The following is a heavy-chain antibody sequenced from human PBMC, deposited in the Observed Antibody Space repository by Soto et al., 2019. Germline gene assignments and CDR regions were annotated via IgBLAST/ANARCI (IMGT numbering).Heavy chain of an antibody. CDR2: IVVGSGYT. Sequence: QRQLGQSGPEVKKPGTSVKVACRAGGFTFGTSAIQWVRLARGQSLEWIGWIVVGSGYTDYAQTFQGRVAITRDMSTSTTYMELSRLRSGDTAVYYCAADLAPTDPYKWVDPWGQGSLVTASS. D-gene: IGHD6-13*01. CDR1: GFTFGTSA. V-gene: IGHV1-58*02. J-gene: IGHJ5*02. CDR3: AADLAPTDPYKWVDP.